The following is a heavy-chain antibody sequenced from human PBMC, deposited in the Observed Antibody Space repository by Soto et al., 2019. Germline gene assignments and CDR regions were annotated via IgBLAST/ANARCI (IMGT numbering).Heavy chain of an antibody. CDR2: IYYSGST. J-gene: IGHJ6*03. V-gene: IGHV4-59*01. D-gene: IGHD2-15*01. Sequence: SETLSLTCTVSGGSISSYYWSWIRQPPGKGLEWIGYIYYSGSTNYNPSLKSRVTISVDTSKNQFSLKLSSVTAADTAVYYCARVRKDSWTYYYYYYMDVWGEGTTVTVS. CDR1: GGSISSYY. CDR3: ARVRKDSWTYYYYYYMDV.